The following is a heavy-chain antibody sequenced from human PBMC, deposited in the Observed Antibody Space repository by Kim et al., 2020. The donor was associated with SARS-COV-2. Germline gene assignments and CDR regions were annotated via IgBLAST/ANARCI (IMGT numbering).Heavy chain of an antibody. CDR1: GFTFSSYG. D-gene: IGHD1-26*01. Sequence: GGSLRLSCAASGFTFSSYGMHWVRQAPGKGLEWVAVIWYDGSNKYYADSVKGRFTISRDNSKNTLYLQMNSLRAEDTAVYYCAKDSSVVGATWGFDYWGQGTLVTVSS. J-gene: IGHJ4*02. V-gene: IGHV3-33*06. CDR2: IWYDGSNK. CDR3: AKDSSVVGATWGFDY.